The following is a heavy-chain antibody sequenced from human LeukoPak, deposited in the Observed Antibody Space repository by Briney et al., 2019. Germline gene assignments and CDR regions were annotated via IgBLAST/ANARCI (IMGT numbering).Heavy chain of an antibody. V-gene: IGHV3-21*01. CDR2: ISSGGGST. Sequence: GGSLRLSCAASGASGFTFSSYSMNWVRQAPGKGLEWVSSISSGGGSTYYADSVKGRFTISRDNAKTSLSLQMNSLRAEDTAVYYSAARWEDFYYYYMDVWGKGTTVTVSS. CDR1: GFTFSSYS. D-gene: IGHD1-26*01. CDR3: AARWEDFYYYYMDV. J-gene: IGHJ6*03.